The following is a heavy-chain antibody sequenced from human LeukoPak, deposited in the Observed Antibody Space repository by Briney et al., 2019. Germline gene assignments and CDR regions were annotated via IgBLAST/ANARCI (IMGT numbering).Heavy chain of an antibody. CDR3: ARGGRDGYNYGDYFDY. CDR2: MNPNSGNT. D-gene: IGHD5-24*01. CDR1: GYTFTSYD. J-gene: IGHJ4*02. V-gene: IGHV1-8*03. Sequence: ASVKVSCKAPGYTFTSYDINWVRQATGRGLEWMGWMNPNSGNTGYAQKFQGRVTITRNTSISTAYMELSSLRSEDTAVYYCARGGRDGYNYGDYFDYWGQGTLVTVSS.